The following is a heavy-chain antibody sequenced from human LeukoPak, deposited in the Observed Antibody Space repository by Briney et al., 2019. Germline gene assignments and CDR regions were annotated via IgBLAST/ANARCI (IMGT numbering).Heavy chain of an antibody. CDR3: AREWQQLEVFDI. Sequence: PSETLSLTCTVSGDSISSYYWSWIRQPPGKGLEWIGYIYYSGSTNYNPSLKSRVTISVDTSKNQFSLKLSSVTAAATAVYYCAREWQQLEVFDIWGQGTMVTVSS. CDR2: IYYSGST. CDR1: GDSISSYY. J-gene: IGHJ3*02. V-gene: IGHV4-59*01. D-gene: IGHD6-13*01.